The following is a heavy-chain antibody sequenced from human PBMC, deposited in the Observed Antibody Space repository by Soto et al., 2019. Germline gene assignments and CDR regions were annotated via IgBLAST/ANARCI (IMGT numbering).Heavy chain of an antibody. V-gene: IGHV4-39*01. Sequence: QLQLQESGPGLVKPSETLSLTCTVSGGSISSSNYYWGWIRQPPGKGLEWIGSIYYSGSTYYNPSLKSRVSMSLDTSKNQFSLHLNSVTAADTAVYHCARLGDCSGGVCWHWYFDLWGRGTLVSVSS. CDR2: IYYSGST. CDR1: GGSISSSNYY. CDR3: ARLGDCSGGVCWHWYFDL. D-gene: IGHD2-15*01. J-gene: IGHJ2*01.